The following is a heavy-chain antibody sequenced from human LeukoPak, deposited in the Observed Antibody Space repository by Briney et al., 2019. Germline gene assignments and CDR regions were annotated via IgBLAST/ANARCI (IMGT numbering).Heavy chain of an antibody. CDR2: IYAGDSGT. D-gene: IGHD1-26*01. CDR1: GYSFTTYY. Sequence: GESLRISCKGSGYSFTTYYIAWVRQMPGKGREWMGIIYAGDSGTRYNTSFQGQVTISVDKSMSTAYLQWSSLKASDTAMYYCARHLGMVGATRDAFDLWGQGTMVTVSS. CDR3: ARHLGMVGATRDAFDL. J-gene: IGHJ3*01. V-gene: IGHV5-51*01.